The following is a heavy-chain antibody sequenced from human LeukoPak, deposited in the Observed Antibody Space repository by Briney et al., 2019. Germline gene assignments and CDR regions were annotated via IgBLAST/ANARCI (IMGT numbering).Heavy chain of an antibody. Sequence: SETLSLTCTVSGVSISSYYWSWIRQPPGKGLEWIGYIYYSGSTNYNPSLKSRVTISVDTSKNQFSLKLSSVTAADTAVYYCARARRLVWYYYYGMDVWGQGTTVTVSS. V-gene: IGHV4-59*01. J-gene: IGHJ6*02. CDR2: IYYSGST. CDR3: ARARRLVWYYYYGMDV. D-gene: IGHD5/OR15-5a*01. CDR1: GVSISSYY.